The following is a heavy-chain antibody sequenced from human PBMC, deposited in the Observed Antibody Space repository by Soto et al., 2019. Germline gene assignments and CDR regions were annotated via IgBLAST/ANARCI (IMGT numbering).Heavy chain of an antibody. CDR2: INAGNGDT. D-gene: IGHD5-12*01. CDR3: ARAISGYVT. J-gene: IGHJ4*02. V-gene: IGHV1-3*01. Sequence: VQLVQSGAEVKKPGASVRISCTASGISYSTYVIHWVRQALGQGLEWMGWINAGNGDTRYSQRFQGRVTLTRDTSATTTYMDLSSLRSEDTSIYYCARAISGYVTWGQGTLVTVSS. CDR1: GISYSTYV.